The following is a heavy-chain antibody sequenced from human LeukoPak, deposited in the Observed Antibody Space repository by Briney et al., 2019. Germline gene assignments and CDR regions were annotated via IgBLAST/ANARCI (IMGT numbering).Heavy chain of an antibody. Sequence: PSETLSLTCAVYGGSFSGYYWSWIRQPPGKGLEWIGEINHSGSTNYNPSLKSRVTTSVDTSKNQFSLKLSSVTAADTAVYYCARRRDTSHSSSWYGRWFDPWGQGTLVTVSS. CDR1: GGSFSGYY. CDR2: INHSGST. J-gene: IGHJ5*02. V-gene: IGHV4-34*01. D-gene: IGHD6-13*01. CDR3: ARRRDTSHSSSWYGRWFDP.